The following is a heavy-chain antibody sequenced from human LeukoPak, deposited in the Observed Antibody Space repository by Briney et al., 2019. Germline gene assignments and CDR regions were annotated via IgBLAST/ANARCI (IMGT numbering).Heavy chain of an antibody. CDR2: INPNPSGGST. V-gene: IGHV1-46*01. Sequence: ASVKVSCKASGYTFTSYYMHWVRQAPGQGLEWVAIINPNPSGGSTSYAQKFQGRVTMTRDMSTSTVYMEVSSLRSEDTAVYYCATATVHDYKTPHAYWGQGTLVTVSS. J-gene: IGHJ4*02. CDR3: ATATVHDYKTPHAY. CDR1: GYTFTSYY. D-gene: IGHD4-11*01.